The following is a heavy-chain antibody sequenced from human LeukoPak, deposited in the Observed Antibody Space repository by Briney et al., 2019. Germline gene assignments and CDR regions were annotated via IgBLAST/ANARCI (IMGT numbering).Heavy chain of an antibody. Sequence: GGSLRLSCAASGFTFISYGMHWVHQAPGKGLEWVAVISYDGSNKYYADSVKGRFTISRDNSRNTLYLQMNSLRAEDTAEYYCAKSLLTTASGMGRAFDIWGQGTMVTVSA. CDR1: GFTFISYG. V-gene: IGHV3-30*18. CDR2: ISYDGSNK. CDR3: AKSLLTTASGMGRAFDI. J-gene: IGHJ3*02. D-gene: IGHD1-26*01.